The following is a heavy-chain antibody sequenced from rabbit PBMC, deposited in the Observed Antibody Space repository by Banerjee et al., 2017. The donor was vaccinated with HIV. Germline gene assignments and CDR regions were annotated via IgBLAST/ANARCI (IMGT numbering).Heavy chain of an antibody. Sequence: QEQLVESGGGLVKPEGSLTLTCKVSGFSFSDRDVMCWVRQAPGKGLQWIACINVYTGKPVYATWAKGRFTISRTSSTTVTLQMTSLTAADTATYFCARDLTSVVGWNFNLWGPGTLVTVS. V-gene: IGHV1S45*01. J-gene: IGHJ4*01. D-gene: IGHD1-1*01. CDR1: GFSFSDRDV. CDR2: INVYTGKP. CDR3: ARDLTSVVGWNFNL.